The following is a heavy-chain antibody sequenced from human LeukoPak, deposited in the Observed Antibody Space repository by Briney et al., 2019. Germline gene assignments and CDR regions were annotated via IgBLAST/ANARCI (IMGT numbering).Heavy chain of an antibody. CDR1: GFTFSSYS. CDR3: ARGPLVAGTGAAFDI. CDR2: ISSSSSYI. V-gene: IGHV3-21*01. Sequence: GGSLRLPCAASGFTFSSYSMNWVRQAPGKGLEWVSSISSSSSYIYYADSVKGRFTISRDNAKNSLYLQMNSLRAEDTAVYYCARGPLVAGTGAAFDIWGQGTMVTVSS. J-gene: IGHJ3*02. D-gene: IGHD6-19*01.